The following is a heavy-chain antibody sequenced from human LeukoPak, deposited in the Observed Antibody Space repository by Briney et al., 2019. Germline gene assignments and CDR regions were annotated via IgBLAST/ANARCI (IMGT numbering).Heavy chain of an antibody. V-gene: IGHV4-38-2*02. CDR3: ASRDAVGYSGYDSPYYYYYYMHV. J-gene: IGHJ6*03. D-gene: IGHD5-12*01. CDR1: GGSISSGYY. Sequence: PSQTLSLTCTVSGGSISSGYYWGWIRQPPGKGLEWIGSIYHSGRTYYNQSLKSRVTISVDTSKNQFSLKLSSVTAADTAVYYCASRDAVGYSGYDSPYYYYYYMHVWGKGPTVRISS. CDR2: IYHSGRT.